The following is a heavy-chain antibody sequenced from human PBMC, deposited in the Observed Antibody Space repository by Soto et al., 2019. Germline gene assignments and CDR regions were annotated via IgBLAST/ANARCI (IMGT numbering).Heavy chain of an antibody. V-gene: IGHV1-69*02. CDR3: ARAETTTYCSGGSCYRSAFDI. J-gene: IGHJ3*02. CDR1: GGTFSSYT. Sequence: QVQLVQSGAEVKKPGSSVKVSCKASGGTFSSYTISWVRQAPGQGLEWMGRIIPILGIANYAQKFQGRVTITADKSTSTAYMELSSLISEDTAVYYCARAETTTYCSGGSCYRSAFDIWGQGTMVTVSS. D-gene: IGHD2-15*01. CDR2: IIPILGIA.